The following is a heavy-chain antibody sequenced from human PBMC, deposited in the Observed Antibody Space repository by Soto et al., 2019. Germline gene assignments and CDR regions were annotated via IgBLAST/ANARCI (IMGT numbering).Heavy chain of an antibody. D-gene: IGHD6-6*01. V-gene: IGHV1-69*01. CDR2: IIPLFSTT. J-gene: IGHJ4*02. CDR1: GGAFNNYG. Sequence: QVELVQSGAEVKKPGSSVRVSCKASGGAFNNYGFTWVRQASGQGLKWMGQIIPLFSTTHYAQKFQGRVSITADGSTSTVHMELSSLTSEDTAVYYCARDGNLSSSYGDFDYWGQGTLVIVSS. CDR3: ARDGNLSSSYGDFDY.